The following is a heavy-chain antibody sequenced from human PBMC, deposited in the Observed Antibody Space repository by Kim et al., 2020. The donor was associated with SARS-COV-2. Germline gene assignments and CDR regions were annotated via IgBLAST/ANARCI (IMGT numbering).Heavy chain of an antibody. CDR1: GGTFSSYA. D-gene: IGHD4-17*01. J-gene: IGHJ4*02. Sequence: SVKVSCKASGGTFSSYAISWVRQAPGQGLEWMGRIIPILGIANYAQKFQGRVTITADKSTSTAYMELSSLRSEDTAVYYCARHSTVTTFDYWGQGTLVTVSA. CDR3: ARHSTVTTFDY. CDR2: IIPILGIA. V-gene: IGHV1-69*04.